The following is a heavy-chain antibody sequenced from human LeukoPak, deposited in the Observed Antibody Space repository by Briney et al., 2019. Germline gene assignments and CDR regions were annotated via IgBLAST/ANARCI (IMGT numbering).Heavy chain of an antibody. Sequence: PGGSPRLSCAASGFTFSIYSMNWVRQAPGKGLEWVSYISSSGSTIYYADSVKGRFTISRDNSKNTLYLQMNSLRAEDTAVYYCAKGQWELSEASFFDYWGQGTLVTVSS. CDR3: AKGQWELSEASFFDY. V-gene: IGHV3-48*01. CDR2: ISSSGSTI. D-gene: IGHD1-26*01. J-gene: IGHJ4*02. CDR1: GFTFSIYS.